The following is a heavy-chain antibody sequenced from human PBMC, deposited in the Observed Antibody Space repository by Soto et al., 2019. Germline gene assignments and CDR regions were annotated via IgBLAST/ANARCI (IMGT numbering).Heavy chain of an antibody. D-gene: IGHD2-2*01. Sequence: ASVKVSCKASGYTFTGYYMHWVRQAPGQGLEWMGWINPNSGGTNYAQKFQGWVTMTRDTSISTAYMELSRLRSDDTAVYYCARAGTTGYCSSTSCANRYYYYGMDVWGQGTTVTV. CDR3: ARAGTTGYCSSTSCANRYYYYGMDV. CDR1: GYTFTGYY. CDR2: INPNSGGT. V-gene: IGHV1-2*04. J-gene: IGHJ6*02.